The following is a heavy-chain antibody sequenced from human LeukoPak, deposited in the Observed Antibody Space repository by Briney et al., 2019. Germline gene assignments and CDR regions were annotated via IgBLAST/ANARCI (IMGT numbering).Heavy chain of an antibody. J-gene: IGHJ6*02. D-gene: IGHD3-10*01. V-gene: IGHV3-30*03. Sequence: GRSLRLSCAASGFTFSSCGMHWVRQAPGKGLEWVAVTSYDGSNKYYADSVKGRFTISRDNAKNSLYLQMNSLRAEDTAVYYCARDSVRGGRFGLDVWGQGTTVTVSS. CDR1: GFTFSSCG. CDR2: TSYDGSNK. CDR3: ARDSVRGGRFGLDV.